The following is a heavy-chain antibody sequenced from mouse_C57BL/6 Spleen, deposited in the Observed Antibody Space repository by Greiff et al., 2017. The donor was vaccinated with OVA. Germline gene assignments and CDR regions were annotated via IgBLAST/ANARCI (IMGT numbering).Heavy chain of an antibody. CDR3: ATITTVVDWYFDV. CDR1: CFTFNVYS. CDR2: IDPEDGET. J-gene: IGHJ1*03. Sequence: LVASGAALVKPVASVKLSCTASCFTFNVYSLPWVKPRTDQFLAWIGRIDPEDGETKYAPKFQGKATITADTSSNTAYLQLSSLTSEDTAVYYCATITTVVDWYFDVWGTGTTVTVSS. D-gene: IGHD1-1*01. V-gene: IGHV14-2*01.